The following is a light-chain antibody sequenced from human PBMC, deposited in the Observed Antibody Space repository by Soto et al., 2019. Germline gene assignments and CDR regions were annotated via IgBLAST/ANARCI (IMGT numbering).Light chain of an antibody. CDR1: QGIGTY. CDR3: QQYYTYPLT. CDR2: AAS. Sequence: AIRMTQSPSSLSASIGDRVTITCRASQGIGTYLAWYQQKPGKAPNLLIYAASILESGVPSRFSGSGSGSDFTLTISNLQSEDFATYYCQQYYTYPLTFGQGTKVEIK. V-gene: IGKV1-8*01. J-gene: IGKJ1*01.